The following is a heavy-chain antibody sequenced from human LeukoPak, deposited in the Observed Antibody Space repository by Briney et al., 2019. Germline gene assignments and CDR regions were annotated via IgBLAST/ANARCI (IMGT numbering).Heavy chain of an antibody. J-gene: IGHJ4*02. Sequence: PSETLSLTCTVSGGSISSYYWSWIRQPPGKGLEWIGRIYTGGSTNYNPSLKSRVTLSIETPKNQFSLELTSVTAADTAVYCCARAPTAYCLSTNCQPYFDYWGQGILVTVSS. D-gene: IGHD2-2*01. V-gene: IGHV4-4*07. CDR1: GGSISSYY. CDR2: IYTGGST. CDR3: ARAPTAYCLSTNCQPYFDY.